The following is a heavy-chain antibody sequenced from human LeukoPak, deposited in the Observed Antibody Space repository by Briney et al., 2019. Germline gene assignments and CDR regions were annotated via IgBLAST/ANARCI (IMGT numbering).Heavy chain of an antibody. CDR1: GYTFTGYY. V-gene: IGHV1-2*02. CDR3: ARGATVLTGDGGRFDY. Sequence: GASVKVSCKASGYTFTGYYLHWVRQAPGQGLEWVGWINPNSGGTNYAQKFQGRVTMTRDTSITTVYMELSRLRSDDTAVYYCARGATVLTGDGGRFDYWGQGTLVTVSS. J-gene: IGHJ4*02. CDR2: INPNSGGT. D-gene: IGHD4-23*01.